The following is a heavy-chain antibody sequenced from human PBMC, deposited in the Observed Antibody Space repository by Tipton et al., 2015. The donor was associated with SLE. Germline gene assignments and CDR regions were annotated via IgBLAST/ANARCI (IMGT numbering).Heavy chain of an antibody. CDR2: IDQYGAT. CDR1: GGSISSRSYY. V-gene: IGHV4-61*05. J-gene: IGHJ4*02. CDR3: AKDYNHANAEYN. Sequence: GLVKPSETLSLNCTVSGGSISSRSYYWAWIRQPPGKGLEWIGEIDQYGATNSNPSLKSRVSISVDKSKNQFSLKLSSVTVADTAVYYCAKDYNHANAEYNWGQGTLVIVSS. D-gene: IGHD4-11*01.